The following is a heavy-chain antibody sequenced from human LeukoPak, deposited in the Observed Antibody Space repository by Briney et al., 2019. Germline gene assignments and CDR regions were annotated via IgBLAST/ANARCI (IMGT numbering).Heavy chain of an antibody. CDR3: ARDENYYDSPHAFDI. D-gene: IGHD3-22*01. Sequence: GGSLRLSCAASGFTFSNAWMNWVRQAPGKGLEWVGRIKSKTDGGTTDYAAPVKGRFTILRDDSRNTLYLQMNSLKTEDTAVYYCARDENYYDSPHAFDIWGQGTMVTVSS. CDR1: GFTFSNAW. CDR2: IKSKTDGGTT. V-gene: IGHV3-15*01. J-gene: IGHJ3*02.